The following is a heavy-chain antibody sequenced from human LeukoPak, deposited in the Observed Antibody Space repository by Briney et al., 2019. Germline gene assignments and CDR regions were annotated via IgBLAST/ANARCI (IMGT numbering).Heavy chain of an antibody. Sequence: KPSETLSLTCTVSGGSISSSSYYWGWIRQPPGKGLEWIGSIYYSGSTNYNPSLKSRVTISVDTSKNQFSLKLSSVTAADTAVYYCARVPTTVTTPGVHDAFDIWGQGTMVTVSS. CDR1: GGSISSSSYY. J-gene: IGHJ3*02. CDR2: IYYSGST. D-gene: IGHD4-17*01. CDR3: ARVPTTVTTPGVHDAFDI. V-gene: IGHV4-39*07.